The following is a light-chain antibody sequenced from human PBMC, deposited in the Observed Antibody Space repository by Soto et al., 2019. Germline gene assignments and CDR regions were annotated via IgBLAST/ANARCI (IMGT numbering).Light chain of an antibody. Sequence: QSVLTQPPSASGTPGQRVTISCSGSRSNIASNTVSWYQKLPGTAPKVLIYTNNQRPSGVPDRFSGSKSGTSASLAISGLQSEDEADYFCAAWDANLNGYLFGTGTKLTVL. CDR1: RSNIASNT. CDR2: TNN. V-gene: IGLV1-44*01. J-gene: IGLJ1*01. CDR3: AAWDANLNGYL.